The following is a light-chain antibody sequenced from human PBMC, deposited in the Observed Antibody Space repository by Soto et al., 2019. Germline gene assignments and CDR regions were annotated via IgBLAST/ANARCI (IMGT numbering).Light chain of an antibody. CDR3: CSYVGSSILM. J-gene: IGLJ3*02. CDR2: EVN. CDR1: SSDVGLYNL. V-gene: IGLV2-23*02. Sequence: LTQPASVSGSPGQSITISCTGTSSDVGLYNLVSWYQQLPGKAPKLIIYEVNERPSGISDRFSGSKSGNTASLTISGLQGEDEADYYCCSYVGSSILMFGGGTKVTVL.